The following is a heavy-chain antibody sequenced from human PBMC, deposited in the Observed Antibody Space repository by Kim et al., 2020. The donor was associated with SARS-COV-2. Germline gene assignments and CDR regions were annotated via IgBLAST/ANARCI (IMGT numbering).Heavy chain of an antibody. V-gene: IGHV4-34*01. CDR3: ARGLGYSSGWHLDY. CDR2: VNHSGST. D-gene: IGHD6-19*01. J-gene: IGHJ4*02. Sequence: SETLSLTCAVYGGSFSGYYWSWIRQPPGKGLEWIGEVNHSGSTNYNPSLKSRVTISVDTSKNQFSLKLSSVTAAATAVYYCARGLGYSSGWHLDYWGQGTLVTVSS. CDR1: GGSFSGYY.